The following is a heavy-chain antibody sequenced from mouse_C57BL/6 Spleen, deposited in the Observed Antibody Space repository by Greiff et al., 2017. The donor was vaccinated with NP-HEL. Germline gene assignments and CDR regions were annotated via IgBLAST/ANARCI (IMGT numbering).Heavy chain of an antibody. D-gene: IGHD1-1*01. V-gene: IGHV1-82*01. Sequence: QVQLQQSGPELVKPGASVKISCKASGYAFSSSWMNWVKQRPGKGLEWIGRIYPGDGDTNYNGKCKGKATLTADKSSSTAYMQLSSLTSEDSAVYFCARSAYGSSRGFAYWGQGTLVTVSA. CDR2: IYPGDGDT. CDR3: ARSAYGSSRGFAY. CDR1: GYAFSSSW. J-gene: IGHJ3*01.